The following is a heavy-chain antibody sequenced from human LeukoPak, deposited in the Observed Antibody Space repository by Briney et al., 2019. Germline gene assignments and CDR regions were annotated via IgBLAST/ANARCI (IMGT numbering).Heavy chain of an antibody. D-gene: IGHD6-13*01. CDR1: GFTFSSSW. CDR2: IRSKAYGGTT. Sequence: GGSLRLSCVASGFTFSSSWMSWFRQAPGKGLEWVGFIRSKAYGGTTEYAASVKGRFTISRDDSKSIAYLQMNSLKTEDTAVYYCTRKGRTSSSWYKGIDYWGQGTLVTVSS. V-gene: IGHV3-49*03. J-gene: IGHJ4*02. CDR3: TRKGRTSSSWYKGIDY.